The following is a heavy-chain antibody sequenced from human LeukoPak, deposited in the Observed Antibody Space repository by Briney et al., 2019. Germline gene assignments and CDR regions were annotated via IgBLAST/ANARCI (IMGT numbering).Heavy chain of an antibody. CDR3: ARDRYSGSPDDY. CDR1: GFIFSRNN. D-gene: IGHD1-26*01. CDR2: ISSSGTTI. V-gene: IGHV3-48*01. J-gene: IGHJ4*02. Sequence: GGSLRLSCAASGFIFSRNNMNWVRQAPGKGLEWVSYISSSGTTIYYADSVKGRFTISRDNSKNTLYLQMNSLRAEDTAVYYCARDRYSGSPDDYWGQGTLVTVSS.